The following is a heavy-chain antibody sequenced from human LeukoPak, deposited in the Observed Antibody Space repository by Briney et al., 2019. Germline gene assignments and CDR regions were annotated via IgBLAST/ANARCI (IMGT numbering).Heavy chain of an antibody. D-gene: IGHD5-24*01. CDR1: GVSISSYY. CDR2: IYYSGST. V-gene: IGHV4-59*01. Sequence: PSETLSLTCTVSGVSISSYYWSWIRQPPGKGLEWVGCIYYSGSTNYNPSLKSRVTISVDTSKNQFSLKLSSVTAADTAVYYCARLRDGYNYYYYYGMDVWGQGTTVTVSS. CDR3: ARLRDGYNYYYYYGMDV. J-gene: IGHJ6*02.